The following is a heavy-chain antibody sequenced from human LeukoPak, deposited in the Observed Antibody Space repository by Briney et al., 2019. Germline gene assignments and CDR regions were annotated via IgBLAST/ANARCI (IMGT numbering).Heavy chain of an antibody. Sequence: ASVKVSRKASGYSFTSYGISWVRQAPGQGLERMGWISAYNGNTNYAQKLQGRVTMTTDTSTSTAYMELRSLRSDDTAVYYCARGGTFPTVLRYFDWLQTGGYYYMDVWGKGTTVTVSS. V-gene: IGHV1-18*01. CDR1: GYSFTSYG. CDR3: ARGGTFPTVLRYFDWLQTGGYYYMDV. D-gene: IGHD3-9*01. CDR2: ISAYNGNT. J-gene: IGHJ6*03.